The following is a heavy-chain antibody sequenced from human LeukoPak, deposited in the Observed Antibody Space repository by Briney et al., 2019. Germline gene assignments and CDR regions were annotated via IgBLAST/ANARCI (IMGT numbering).Heavy chain of an antibody. CDR2: ISYDGSNK. CDR1: GFTFSSYA. Sequence: PGRSLRLSCAASGFTFSSYAMHWVRQAPGKGLEWVAVISYDGSNKYYADSVKGRFTISKDNSKNTLYLQMNSLRAEDTAVYYCAKDRSVAGNYYYYGMDVWGKGTTVTVSS. CDR3: AKDRSVAGNYYYYGMDV. J-gene: IGHJ6*04. V-gene: IGHV3-30*04. D-gene: IGHD6-19*01.